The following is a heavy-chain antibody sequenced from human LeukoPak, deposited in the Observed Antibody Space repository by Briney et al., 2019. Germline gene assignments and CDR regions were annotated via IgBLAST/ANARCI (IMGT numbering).Heavy chain of an antibody. V-gene: IGHV3-48*04. CDR3: AREDIVVVVAANPYYYYYMDV. CDR1: GFTFEDYD. D-gene: IGHD2-15*01. Sequence: PGGSLRLSCAASGFTFEDYDMNWVRQAPGKGLEWVSYISSSSSTIYYADSVKGRFTIPRDNAKNSLYLQMNSLRAEDTAVYYCAREDIVVVVAANPYYYYYMDVWGKGTTVTVSS. J-gene: IGHJ6*03. CDR2: ISSSSSTI.